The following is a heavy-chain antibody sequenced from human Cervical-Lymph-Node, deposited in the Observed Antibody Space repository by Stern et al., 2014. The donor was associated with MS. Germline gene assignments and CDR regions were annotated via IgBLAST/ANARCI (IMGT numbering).Heavy chain of an antibody. CDR2: IYSGGDT. CDR3: VRGTDMDV. Sequence: VQLGQSGGNLVQPGGSRRLSCAVSGFTVTNNYMSWVRQAPGKGLEWVSVIYSGGDTYYADSVKGRFTISRDKSKNTLYLQMNSLTEEDTAVYYCVRGTDMDVWGQGTTVTVSS. CDR1: GFTVTNNY. V-gene: IGHV3-66*01. J-gene: IGHJ6*02.